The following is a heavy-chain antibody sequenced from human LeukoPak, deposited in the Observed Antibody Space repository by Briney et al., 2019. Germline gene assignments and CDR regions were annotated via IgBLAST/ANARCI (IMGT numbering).Heavy chain of an antibody. V-gene: IGHV4-39*02. Sequence: SETLSLTCTVSGGSISSNSFYWGWIRQPPGKGLEWIGSLYYSGYTYYNPSLKSRVTISVDTSKNQFSLKLSSVTAADTAVYYCARDLYDDNRCFDFWGQGILVTVSS. CDR2: LYYSGYT. J-gene: IGHJ4*02. CDR3: ARDLYDDNRCFDF. CDR1: GGSISSNSFY. D-gene: IGHD1-14*01.